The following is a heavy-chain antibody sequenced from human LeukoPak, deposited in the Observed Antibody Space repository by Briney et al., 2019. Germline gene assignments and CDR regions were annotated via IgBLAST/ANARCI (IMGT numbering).Heavy chain of an antibody. J-gene: IGHJ6*03. CDR2: ISSSGSTI. CDR3: AKNGDRGAYCSGGTCYPYYYYYMDV. CDR1: GFTFSSYE. V-gene: IGHV3-48*03. Sequence: GGSLRLSCAASGFTFSSYEMNWVRQAPGKGLECVSYISSSGSTIYYADSVKGRFTISRDNAKNSLYLQMNSLSAEDTAVYYCAKNGDRGAYCSGGTCYPYYYYYMDVWGKGTTVTISS. D-gene: IGHD2-15*01.